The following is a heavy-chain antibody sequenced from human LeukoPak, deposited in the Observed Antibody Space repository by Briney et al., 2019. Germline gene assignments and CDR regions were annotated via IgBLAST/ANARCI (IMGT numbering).Heavy chain of an antibody. D-gene: IGHD3-22*01. V-gene: IGHV3-7*03. CDR3: AKGQRGGYFYYFDY. CDR1: GFALSSHW. Sequence: GGSLRLSCAASGFALSSHWMTWVRQVPGRGPEWVANVNRDGSETYYLDSVKGRFTISKDNAKNSLYLQMNSLRAEDTAVYYCAKGQRGGYFYYFDYWGQGTLVTVSS. CDR2: VNRDGSET. J-gene: IGHJ4*02.